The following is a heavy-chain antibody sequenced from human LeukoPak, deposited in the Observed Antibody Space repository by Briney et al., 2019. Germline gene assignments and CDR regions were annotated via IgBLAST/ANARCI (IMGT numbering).Heavy chain of an antibody. Sequence: ASVKVSCKASGGTFSSYAISWVRQAPGQGLEWMGGIIPIFGTANYAQKFQGRVTITADESTSTAYMELSSLRSEDTAVYYCATGVYYYDSSGYYYFPFDYWGQGTLVTVSS. J-gene: IGHJ4*02. CDR2: IIPIFGTA. CDR1: GGTFSSYA. CDR3: ATGVYYYDSSGYYYFPFDY. V-gene: IGHV1-69*13. D-gene: IGHD3-22*01.